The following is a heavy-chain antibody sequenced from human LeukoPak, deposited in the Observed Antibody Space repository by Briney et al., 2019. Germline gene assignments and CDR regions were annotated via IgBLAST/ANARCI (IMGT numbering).Heavy chain of an antibody. CDR3: ARLYSSSRPYAGDY. J-gene: IGHJ4*02. Sequence: ASVKVSCKASGGTFSSYAISWVRQAPGQGLGWMGGIIPIFGTANYAQKFQGRVTITADKSTSTAYMELSSLRSEDTAVYYCARLYSSSRPYAGDYWGQGTLVTVSS. CDR2: IIPIFGTA. D-gene: IGHD6-13*01. CDR1: GGTFSSYA. V-gene: IGHV1-69*06.